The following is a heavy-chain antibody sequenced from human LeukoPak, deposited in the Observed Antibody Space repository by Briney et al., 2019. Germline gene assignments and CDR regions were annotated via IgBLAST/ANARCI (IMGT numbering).Heavy chain of an antibody. V-gene: IGHV3-33*01. CDR2: IWYDGSNK. CDR3: ARHSGSYPAFDY. J-gene: IGHJ4*02. Sequence: PGRSLRLSCAASGFTFSSYGMHWVRQAPGKGLEWVAVIWYDGSNKYYADSVKGRFTISRDNSKNTLYLQMNRLRAEDTAVYYCARHSGSYPAFDYWGQGTLVTVSS. CDR1: GFTFSSYG. D-gene: IGHD1-26*01.